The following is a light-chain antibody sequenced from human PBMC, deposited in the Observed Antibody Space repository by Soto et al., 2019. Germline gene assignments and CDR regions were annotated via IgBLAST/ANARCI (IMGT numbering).Light chain of an antibody. Sequence: EIVLTQSPGTLSLSPGERATLSCRASQSVSSSYLACYQQKPGQARRLLIYGASSRATGIPDRFSGSGSGTDFTLTISRLEPEDFAVYYCQQYGSSPYTFGQGTKLEIK. CDR1: QSVSSSY. V-gene: IGKV3-20*01. CDR3: QQYGSSPYT. CDR2: GAS. J-gene: IGKJ2*01.